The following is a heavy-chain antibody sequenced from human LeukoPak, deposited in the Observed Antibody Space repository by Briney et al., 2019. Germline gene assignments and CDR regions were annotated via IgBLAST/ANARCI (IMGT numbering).Heavy chain of an antibody. J-gene: IGHJ4*02. CDR2: IIPIFGTA. V-gene: IGHV1-69*13. CDR1: GGTFSSYA. CDR3: ATSYGDYVDTFDY. D-gene: IGHD4-17*01. Sequence: SVKVSCKASGGTFSSYAISWVRQAPGQGLEWMGGIIPIFGTANYAQKFQGRVTITADESTSTAYMELSSLRSEDTAVYYCATSYGDYVDTFDYWGQGTLVTVSS.